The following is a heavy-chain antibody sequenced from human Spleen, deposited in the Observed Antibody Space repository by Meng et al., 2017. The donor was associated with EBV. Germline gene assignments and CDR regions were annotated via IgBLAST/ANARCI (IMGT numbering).Heavy chain of an antibody. CDR2: INEHGTIT. Sequence: VHLAESGGALVQPGGSLRLSCATSGFSFSNYWMHWVRQAPGKGLVWVSRINEHGTITTYADSVEGRFTISRDNAKNTMYLQMNSLRDEDTAVYYCSRDLVGSDDSWGQGTLVTVSS. J-gene: IGHJ4*02. CDR1: GFSFSNYW. CDR3: SRDLVGSDDS. V-gene: IGHV3-74*01.